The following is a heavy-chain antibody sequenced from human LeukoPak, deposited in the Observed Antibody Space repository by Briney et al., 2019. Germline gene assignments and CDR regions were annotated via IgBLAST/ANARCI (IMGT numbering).Heavy chain of an antibody. Sequence: GGSLRLSCEASGFTFNNYAISWVRQAPGKGLEWVSSISGSGGSTYYADSVKGRFTIPRDNSKNTLYLQMNSLRAEDTAVYYCARDRGGDYYFDYWGQGTLVTVSS. V-gene: IGHV3-23*01. CDR2: ISGSGGST. J-gene: IGHJ4*02. D-gene: IGHD2-21*02. CDR1: GFTFNNYA. CDR3: ARDRGGDYYFDY.